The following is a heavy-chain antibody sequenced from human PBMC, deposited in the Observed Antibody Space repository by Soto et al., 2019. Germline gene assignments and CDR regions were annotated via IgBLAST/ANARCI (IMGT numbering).Heavy chain of an antibody. CDR3: ARVGGDDFGDSGGFDY. CDR2: IYYSGRT. D-gene: IGHD4-17*01. J-gene: IGHJ4*02. Sequence: PSAPLSLTCTVSGVSIIGYFWTWIRQPPGKGLEWIGYIYYSGRTNYNPSLKSRVSISVDTSKNHFSLQLRSVTAADTAVYYCARVGGDDFGDSGGFDYWGQGTLVTVSS. V-gene: IGHV4-59*01. CDR1: GVSIIGYF.